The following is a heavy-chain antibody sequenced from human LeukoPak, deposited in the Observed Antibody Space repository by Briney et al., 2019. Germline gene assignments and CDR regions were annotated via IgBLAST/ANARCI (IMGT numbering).Heavy chain of an antibody. CDR1: GFTFSSYG. V-gene: IGHV3-30*02. CDR3: AKDGLVANDY. D-gene: IGHD5-12*01. CDR2: IRYDGSNK. J-gene: IGHJ4*02. Sequence: GGSLSLSCAASGFTFSSYGMHWVRQAPGKGLEWVAFIRYDGSNKYYADSVKGRFTISRDNSKNTLYLQMNSLRAEDTAVYYCAKDGLVANDYWGQGTLVTVSS.